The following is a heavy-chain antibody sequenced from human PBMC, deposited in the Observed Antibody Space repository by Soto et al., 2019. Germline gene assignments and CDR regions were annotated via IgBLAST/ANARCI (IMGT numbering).Heavy chain of an antibody. J-gene: IGHJ5*02. CDR3: ARRGFLMVRGVQNWLYP. CDR2: IYYSGST. V-gene: IGHV4-59*08. CDR1: GCSISSYY. Sequence: PSETLSLTCTVSGCSISSYYWSWIRQPPGKGLEWIGYIYYSGSTNYNPSLKSRVTISVDTSKNQFSLKLSSVTAADTAVYYCARRGFLMVRGVQNWLYPCGQDTLVT. D-gene: IGHD3-10*01.